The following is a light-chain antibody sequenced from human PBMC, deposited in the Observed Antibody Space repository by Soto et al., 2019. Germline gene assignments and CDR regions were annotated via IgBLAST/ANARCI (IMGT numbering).Light chain of an antibody. CDR2: GNS. CDR3: QSYDSSLSGWV. V-gene: IGLV1-40*01. CDR1: SSNIGAGYN. J-gene: IGLJ3*02. Sequence: QSVLTQPPSVSGAPGQRVTISCTGSSSNIGAGYNVHWYKQLPGTAPKLLIYGNSNRPSGVPDRLSGSKSGTSASLAITGLQAEDEADYYCQSYDSSLSGWVFGGGTKLTVL.